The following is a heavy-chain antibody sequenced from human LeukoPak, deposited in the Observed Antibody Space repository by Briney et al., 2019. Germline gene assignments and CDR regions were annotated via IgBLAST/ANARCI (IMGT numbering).Heavy chain of an antibody. Sequence: GGSLRLSCAASGFTVSNKYMTWVRQAPGKGLEWVSAISGSGSTTYYADSVKGRFTISRDNSKNTLYLQMNSLRAEDTAVYYCAKAILTGSYRGYFDYWGQGTLVTVSS. CDR3: AKAILTGSYRGYFDY. D-gene: IGHD3-9*01. CDR2: ISGSGSTT. V-gene: IGHV3-23*01. CDR1: GFTVSNKY. J-gene: IGHJ4*02.